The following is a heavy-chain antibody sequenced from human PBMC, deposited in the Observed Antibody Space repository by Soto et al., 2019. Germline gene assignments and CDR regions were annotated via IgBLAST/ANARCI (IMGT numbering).Heavy chain of an antibody. J-gene: IGHJ4*02. D-gene: IGHD5-18*01. V-gene: IGHV3-7*03. CDR2: IKEDGSEQ. CDR1: GFTFNVYY. Sequence: GGSLRLSCAASGFTFNVYYMTWVRQAPGKGLEWVASIKEDGSEQYYVDSVKGRFTISRDNAKNSLYLQMNSLRAEDTALYYCSSENWLQDYWGQGTLVTVS. CDR3: SSENWLQDY.